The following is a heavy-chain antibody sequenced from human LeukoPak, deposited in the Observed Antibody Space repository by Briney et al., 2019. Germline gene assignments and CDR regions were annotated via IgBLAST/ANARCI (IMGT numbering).Heavy chain of an antibody. J-gene: IGHJ3*02. V-gene: IGHV3-53*04. CDR1: GFTFTNYA. CDR3: ARIRLDYSETRIDSFDI. D-gene: IGHD3-22*01. CDR2: IYSGGST. Sequence: GGSLRLSCAASGFTFTNYAMSWVRWVRQAPGKGLEWVSSIYSGGSTYYADSVKGRYTISRHNPNTLCLQMNSLKTEDTAVYYCARIRLDYSETRIDSFDIWGQGTMVTVSS.